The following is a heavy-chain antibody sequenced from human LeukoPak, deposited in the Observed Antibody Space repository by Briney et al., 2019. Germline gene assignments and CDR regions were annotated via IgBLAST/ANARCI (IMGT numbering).Heavy chain of an antibody. Sequence: GESLKISCKGSGYSFTNYWIGWVRQMPGKGLEWMGIIYPGDSDTRYSPSFQGQVTISADKSISTAYLQWSSLKASDTAMYYCARHPARSGYDYWVFDYWGQGTLVTVSS. D-gene: IGHD5-12*01. CDR3: ARHPARSGYDYWVFDY. V-gene: IGHV5-51*01. J-gene: IGHJ4*02. CDR2: IYPGDSDT. CDR1: GYSFTNYW.